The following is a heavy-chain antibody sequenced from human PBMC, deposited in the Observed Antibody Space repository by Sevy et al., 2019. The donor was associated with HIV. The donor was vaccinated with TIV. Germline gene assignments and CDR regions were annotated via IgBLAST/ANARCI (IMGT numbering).Heavy chain of an antibody. CDR1: GFTFRTYG. J-gene: IGHJ3*02. Sequence: GGSLRLSCAASGFTFRTYGMHWFRQAPGKGLEWVTLIRYDGTTKYYVDSVKGRFTISRDNSKNTLYLQMNSLRPEDTAVYYCAKGLGMVQGALLSDDIWGQRTKVTVSS. CDR2: IRYDGTTK. CDR3: AKGLGMVQGALLSDDI. V-gene: IGHV3-30*02. D-gene: IGHD3-10*01.